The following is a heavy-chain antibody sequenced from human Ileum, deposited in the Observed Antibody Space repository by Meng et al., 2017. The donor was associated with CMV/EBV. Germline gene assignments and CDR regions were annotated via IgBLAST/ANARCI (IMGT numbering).Heavy chain of an antibody. J-gene: IGHJ6*02. Sequence: WGSLRLSCATSGFLFTSYWMSWVRHAPGKGLEWVANIKHDGSEKYYVDSVKGRFTISRDTAKTSLYLKMNSLRAEDTAVYYCAGEQKVRGAGTARGLDVWGQGTTVTVSS. V-gene: IGHV3-7*01. CDR1: GFLFTSYW. CDR2: IKHDGSEK. D-gene: IGHD3-10*01. CDR3: AGEQKVRGAGTARGLDV.